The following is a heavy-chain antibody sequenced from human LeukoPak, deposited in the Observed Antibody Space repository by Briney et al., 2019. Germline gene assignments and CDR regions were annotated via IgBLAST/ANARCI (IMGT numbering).Heavy chain of an antibody. J-gene: IGHJ5*02. Sequence: GESLQISCKGSGYSFTSYWVGWVRQMPGKGLEWMGIIYPGDSDTRYSPSFQGQVTISADKSISTAYLQWSSLKASDTAMYYCAXXELYYYDSSGTPGSFDPWGQGTLVTVSS. CDR3: AXXELYYYDSSGTPGSFDP. CDR2: IYPGDSDT. D-gene: IGHD3-22*01. V-gene: IGHV5-51*01. CDR1: GYSFTSYW.